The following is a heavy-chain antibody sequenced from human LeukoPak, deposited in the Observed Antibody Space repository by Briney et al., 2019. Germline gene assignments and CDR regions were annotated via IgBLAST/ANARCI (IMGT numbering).Heavy chain of an antibody. Sequence: SGTLSLTCTVSGGSVSSGSYYWSWIRQPPGKGLEWIGEINHSGSTNYNPSFKSRVTISVDTSKNQFSLKLSSVTAADTAVYYCARGRIVDDAFDIWGQGTMVTVSS. V-gene: IGHV4-61*01. CDR1: GGSVSSGSYY. J-gene: IGHJ3*02. CDR3: ARGRIVDDAFDI. D-gene: IGHD2-15*01. CDR2: INHSGST.